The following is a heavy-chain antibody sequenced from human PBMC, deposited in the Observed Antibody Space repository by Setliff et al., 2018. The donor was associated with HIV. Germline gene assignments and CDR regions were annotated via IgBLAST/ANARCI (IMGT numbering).Heavy chain of an antibody. V-gene: IGHV4-59*01. CDR2: IYYSGST. CDR3: ARDLLGYCSSTSCHSHYMDV. J-gene: IGHJ6*03. Sequence: PSETLSLTCTVSGGSISSYYWSWIRQPPGKGLEWIGYIYYSGSTNYNPSLKSRVTISVDTFKNQFSLKLSSVTAADTAVYYCARDLLGYCSSTSCHSHYMDVWGKGTTVTVSS. CDR1: GGSISSYY. D-gene: IGHD2-2*01.